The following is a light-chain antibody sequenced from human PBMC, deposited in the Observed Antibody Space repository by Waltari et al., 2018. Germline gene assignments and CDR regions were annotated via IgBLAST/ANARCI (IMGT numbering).Light chain of an antibody. CDR3: QQRSNWPPA. J-gene: IGKJ4*01. V-gene: IGKV3-11*01. CDR1: QSVSSY. CDR2: DAS. Sequence: EIVLTQSPATLSLSPGERATLSCRASQSVSSYLAWYRQKPGQAPRLLIYDASNRATGIPARFSGSGSGTDFTLTISGLEPEDFAVYYCQQRSNWPPAFGGGTKVEIK.